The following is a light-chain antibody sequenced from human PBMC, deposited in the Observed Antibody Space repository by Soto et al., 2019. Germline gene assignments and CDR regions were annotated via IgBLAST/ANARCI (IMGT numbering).Light chain of an antibody. CDR1: QSLLHTNGYNY. J-gene: IGKJ1*01. CDR2: LGS. CDR3: MQALQAPLT. Sequence: DIVMTQSPLSLPVPPGEPASIXXRAXQSLLHTNGYNYLDWYLQKPGQSPQXXIYLGSNRASGVPDRFSGSGSGTDFTLKISRVEAEDVGLYYCMQALQAPLTFGQGTNVDIK. V-gene: IGKV2-28*01.